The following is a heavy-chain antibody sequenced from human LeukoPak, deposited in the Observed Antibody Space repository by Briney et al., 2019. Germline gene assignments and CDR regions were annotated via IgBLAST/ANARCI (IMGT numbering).Heavy chain of an antibody. Sequence: GKSLKISCEVSGDSFSSYWIAWVCQKPGKGLEWMGIIFPGDSDTRYSPSFQGQVTISDDKSINTAYLQWSSLKASDAAMYYCARLVQMPQGYFDTGAREPWSPSPQ. CDR2: IFPGDSDT. J-gene: IGHJ4*02. D-gene: IGHD5-24*01. V-gene: IGHV5-51*01. CDR1: GDSFSSYW. CDR3: ARLVQMPQGYFDT.